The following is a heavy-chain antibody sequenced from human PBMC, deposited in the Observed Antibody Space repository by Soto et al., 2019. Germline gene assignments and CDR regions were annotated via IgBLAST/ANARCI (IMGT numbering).Heavy chain of an antibody. V-gene: IGHV1-46*01. CDR3: AREVWQQLGNDAFDI. D-gene: IGHD6-13*01. J-gene: IGHJ3*02. CDR1: GCTFTSYH. Sequence: ASVKVSCKASGCTFTSYHMHWVRQAPGQGLEWMGIINPSGGSTSYAQKFQGRVTMTRDTSTSTVYMELSSLRSEDTAVYYCAREVWQQLGNDAFDIWGQGTMVTVSS. CDR2: INPSGGST.